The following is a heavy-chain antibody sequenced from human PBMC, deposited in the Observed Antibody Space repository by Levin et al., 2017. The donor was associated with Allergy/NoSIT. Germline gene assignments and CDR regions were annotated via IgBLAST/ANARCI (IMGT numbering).Heavy chain of an antibody. CDR3: AGSGVMITFGGVIVPSLDAFDI. J-gene: IGHJ3*02. CDR1: GYSFTSYW. V-gene: IGHV5-51*01. Sequence: LGESLKISCKGSGYSFTSYWIGWVRQMPGKGLEWMGIIYPGDSDTRYSPSFQGQVTISADKSISTAYLQWSSLKASDTAMYYCAGSGVMITFGGVIVPSLDAFDIWGQGTMVTVSS. CDR2: IYPGDSDT. D-gene: IGHD3-16*02.